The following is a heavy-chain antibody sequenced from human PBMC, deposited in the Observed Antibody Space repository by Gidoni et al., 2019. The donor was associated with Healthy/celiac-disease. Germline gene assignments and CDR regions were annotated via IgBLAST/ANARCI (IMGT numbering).Heavy chain of an antibody. CDR3: ARASSSGWYHY. Sequence: VQLQESGPGLVKPSATLSLTCTVSGGPISSYYWSWIRQPAGKRLEWLGRIYTSGSTNYNPPLKSRVTMSVDTSKNQFSLKLSSVTAADTAVYYCARASSSGWYHYWGQGTLVTVSS. J-gene: IGHJ4*02. CDR1: GGPISSYY. V-gene: IGHV4-4*07. D-gene: IGHD6-19*01. CDR2: IYTSGST.